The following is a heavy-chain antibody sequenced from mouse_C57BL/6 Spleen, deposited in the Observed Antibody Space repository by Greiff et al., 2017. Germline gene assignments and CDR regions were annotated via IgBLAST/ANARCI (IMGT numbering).Heavy chain of an antibody. D-gene: IGHD1-1*01. CDR3: ARDTYYGSSYHFDV. J-gene: IGHJ1*03. CDR1: GYSITSGYY. CDR2: ISYDGSN. V-gene: IGHV3-6*01. Sequence: ESGPGLVKPSQSLSLTCSVTGYSITSGYYWNWIRQFPGNKLEWMGYISYDGSNNSNPSLKNRISITRDTSKNQFFLKLNSVTTEDTATYYCARDTYYGSSYHFDVWGTGTTVTVSS.